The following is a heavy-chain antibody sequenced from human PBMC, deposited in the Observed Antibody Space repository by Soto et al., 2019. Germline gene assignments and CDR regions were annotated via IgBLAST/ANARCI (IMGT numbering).Heavy chain of an antibody. CDR1: GFSLSTSGVG. V-gene: IGHV2-5*02. CDR2: IYWDDDK. Sequence: QITLKESGPTLVKPTQTLTLTCTFSGFSLSTSGVGVGWIRQPPGKALEWLALIYWDDDKRYSPSLKSRLTTTKDTSKNQVVLTMTNMAPVDTATDYCAHRQSYCSGGSCERVFDYWGQGTLVTVSS. J-gene: IGHJ4*02. CDR3: AHRQSYCSGGSCERVFDY. D-gene: IGHD2-15*01.